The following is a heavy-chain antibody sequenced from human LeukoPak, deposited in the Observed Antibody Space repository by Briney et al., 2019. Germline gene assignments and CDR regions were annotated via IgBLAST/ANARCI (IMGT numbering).Heavy chain of an antibody. Sequence: GGSLRLSCAASGFTFSSYGMHWVRQAPGKGLEWVAVISDDGSNKYYGDSVKGRFTISRDNPKNTLYLQMNSLRAEDTAIYYCTKGDGRTFGGKPDYWGQGTLVTVSS. CDR1: GFTFSSYG. V-gene: IGHV3-30*18. J-gene: IGHJ4*02. D-gene: IGHD4-23*01. CDR2: ISDDGSNK. CDR3: TKGDGRTFGGKPDY.